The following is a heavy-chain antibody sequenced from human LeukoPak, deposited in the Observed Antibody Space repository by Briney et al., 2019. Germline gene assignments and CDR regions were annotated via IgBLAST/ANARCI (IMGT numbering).Heavy chain of an antibody. V-gene: IGHV3-23*01. Sequence: PGGSLRLSCAASGFTFSGYTMNWVRQAPGKGLEWVSSISGGSNNINYAGSVKGRFTTSRDNSQNTLYLQMNSLRADDTAVYYCAKDQGTAIFGMIIPDWYFDLWGRGTLVTVSS. CDR2: ISGGSNNI. CDR3: AKDQGTAIFGMIIPDWYFDL. CDR1: GFTFSGYT. D-gene: IGHD3-3*01. J-gene: IGHJ2*01.